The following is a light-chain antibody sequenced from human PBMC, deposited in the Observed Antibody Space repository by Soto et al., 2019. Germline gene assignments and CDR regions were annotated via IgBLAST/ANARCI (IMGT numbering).Light chain of an antibody. CDR1: QNIVNW. V-gene: IGKV1-5*01. J-gene: IGKJ5*01. CDR2: GAS. Sequence: QMTQSPSPLSPSFGDRGNNNFRASQNIVNWLAWYQQKPGRAPKILIYGASTLERGVPSRFSGSGSGTEFTLTITNLQPDDFATYYCQQYNTYSVTFGQGTRLEIK. CDR3: QQYNTYSVT.